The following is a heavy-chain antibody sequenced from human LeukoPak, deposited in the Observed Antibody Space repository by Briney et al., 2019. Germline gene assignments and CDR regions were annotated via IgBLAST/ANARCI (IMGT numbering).Heavy chain of an antibody. Sequence: SQTLSLTCTVSGGSISSGGYYWSWIRQHPGKGLEWIGYICYSGSTYYNPSLKSRVTISVDTSKNQFSLKLSSVTAADTAVYYCARGTGHYYDSSGYRHWGQGTLVTVSS. CDR1: GGSISSGGYY. J-gene: IGHJ4*02. V-gene: IGHV4-31*03. CDR3: ARGTGHYYDSSGYRH. D-gene: IGHD3-22*01. CDR2: ICYSGST.